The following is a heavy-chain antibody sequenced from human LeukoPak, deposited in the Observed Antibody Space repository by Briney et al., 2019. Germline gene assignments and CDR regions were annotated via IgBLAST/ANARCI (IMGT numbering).Heavy chain of an antibody. Sequence: GGSLRLSCAASGFSFSSSAINWVRQAPGKGLEWVSCISSSGSTIYYADSVKGRFTISRDNAKNSLYLQMNSLRTDDTALYYCTKDITAGGLDYWGQGTLVTVSS. V-gene: IGHV3-48*03. CDR1: GFSFSSSA. D-gene: IGHD6-13*01. CDR3: TKDITAGGLDY. J-gene: IGHJ4*02. CDR2: ISSSGSTI.